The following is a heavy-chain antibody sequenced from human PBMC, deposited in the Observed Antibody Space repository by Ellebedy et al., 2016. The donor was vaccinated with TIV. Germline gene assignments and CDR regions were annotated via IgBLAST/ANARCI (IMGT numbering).Heavy chain of an antibody. CDR3: ARDYDH. D-gene: IGHD3-22*01. CDR2: IYNGGST. V-gene: IGHV4-59*01. J-gene: IGHJ4*02. CDR1: GGSINDYY. Sequence: SETLSLTCTVSGGSINDYYWSWIRQPPGKGLEWIGFIYNGGSTNYDPSLKSRVAISIDTSKKQFSLNLNSVTAADTAVYYCARDYDHWGQGTLVTVS.